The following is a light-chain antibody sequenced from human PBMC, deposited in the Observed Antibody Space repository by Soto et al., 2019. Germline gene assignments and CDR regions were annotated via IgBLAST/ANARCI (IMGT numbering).Light chain of an antibody. CDR3: QQRNILPLT. J-gene: IGKJ4*01. V-gene: IGKV3-11*01. CDR1: QSVFRS. Sequence: EILFTQSPATLSLSPGERATLSCRASQSVFRSLAWYQQRPGQAPRLLISDASNRATGVPARFSGSGSGTDFTLTISSLEPEDFAVYYCQQRNILPLTFGGGTKVDIK. CDR2: DAS.